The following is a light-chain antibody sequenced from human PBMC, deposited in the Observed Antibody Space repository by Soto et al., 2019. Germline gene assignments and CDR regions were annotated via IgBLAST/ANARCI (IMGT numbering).Light chain of an antibody. J-gene: IGKJ3*01. V-gene: IGKV3-15*01. Sequence: EIVRTQSPATLSVSPGERATLACRASQSVSSNLAWYQQKPGQAPRLLIYGASTRATGIPARFSGSGSGTAFTLTISSLQSEDFAVYYCQQYNNWPGTLGPGTKVDIK. CDR2: GAS. CDR3: QQYNNWPGT. CDR1: QSVSSN.